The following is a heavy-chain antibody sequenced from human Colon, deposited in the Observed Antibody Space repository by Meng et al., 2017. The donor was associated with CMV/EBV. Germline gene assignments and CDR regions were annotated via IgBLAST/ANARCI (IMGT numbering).Heavy chain of an antibody. CDR2: MYLRDSDI. J-gene: IGHJ6*02. V-gene: IGHV5-51*01. CDR1: GYDFSNYW. Sequence: GESLKISCHGSGYDFSNYWIGWVRQMPGKGLEWMGIMYLRDSDIRYSPSFQGHVTISADKSINTVYLQWSSLKASDTAMYYCARRGGDFYYFGMDVWGQGTTVTVSS. D-gene: IGHD3-10*01. CDR3: ARRGGDFYYFGMDV.